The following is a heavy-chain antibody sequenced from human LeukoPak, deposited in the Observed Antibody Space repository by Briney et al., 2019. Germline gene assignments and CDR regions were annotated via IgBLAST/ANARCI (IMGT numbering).Heavy chain of an antibody. D-gene: IGHD1-26*01. V-gene: IGHV5-51*01. Sequence: GESLKISCKGSGYSLTSYWIGWVRQMPGKGLEWMGIIYPGDSDTRYSPSFQGQVTISADKSISTAYLQWSSLKASDTAMYYCARHWSGSYGNDAFDIWGQGTMVTVSS. CDR1: GYSLTSYW. CDR2: IYPGDSDT. CDR3: ARHWSGSYGNDAFDI. J-gene: IGHJ3*02.